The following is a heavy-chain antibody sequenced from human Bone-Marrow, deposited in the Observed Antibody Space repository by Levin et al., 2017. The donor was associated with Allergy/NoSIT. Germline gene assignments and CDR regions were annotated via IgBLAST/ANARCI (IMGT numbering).Heavy chain of an antibody. D-gene: IGHD2-2*01. J-gene: IGHJ6*03. V-gene: IGHV4-38-2*02. CDR3: ARDQAVVPAAPDYYYYMDV. CDR1: GYSISSGYY. Sequence: PSETLSLTCAVSGYSISSGYYWGWIRQPPGKGLEWIGSIYHSGSTYYNPSLKSRVTISVDTSKNQFSLKLSSVTAADTAVYYCARDQAVVPAAPDYYYYMDVWGKGTTVTVSS. CDR2: IYHSGST.